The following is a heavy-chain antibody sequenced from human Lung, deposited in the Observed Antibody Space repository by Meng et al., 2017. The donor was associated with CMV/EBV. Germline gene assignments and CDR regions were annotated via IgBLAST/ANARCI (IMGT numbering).Heavy chain of an antibody. CDR3: ARDNNRGPDY. J-gene: IGHJ4*02. CDR2: IHPHRGDT. D-gene: IGHD7-27*01. Sequence: ASVKVSCKASGYTFTAHYFHWVRQAPGQGLEWMGWIHPHRGDTNYAQQFQGRVTLTRDTSINTGYMELTRLTSDDTACYYCARDNNRGPDYWGQGTLVTVSS. V-gene: IGHV1-2*02. CDR1: GYTFTAHY.